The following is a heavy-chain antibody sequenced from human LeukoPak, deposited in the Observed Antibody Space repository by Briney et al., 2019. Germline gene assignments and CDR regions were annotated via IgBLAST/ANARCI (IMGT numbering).Heavy chain of an antibody. CDR1: GGSFSGYY. CDR3: ARELLHYYYMDV. D-gene: IGHD2/OR15-2a*01. V-gene: IGHV4-34*01. J-gene: IGHJ6*03. Sequence: SETLSLTCAVYGGSFSGYYWSWIRQPPGKGLEWIGETNHSGSTNYNPSLKSRVTISVDTSKNQFSLKLSSVTASDTAVYYCARELLHYYYMDVWGKGTTVTVSS. CDR2: TNHSGST.